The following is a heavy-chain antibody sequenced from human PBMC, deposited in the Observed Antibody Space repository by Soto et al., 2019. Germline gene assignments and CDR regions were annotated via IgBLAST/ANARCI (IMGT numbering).Heavy chain of an antibody. CDR1: GEPITTSNR. CDR2: SYDRGTT. D-gene: IGHD6-19*01. CDR3: TRGGAAVSGDLY. Sequence: PAWTLSLTCTVSGEPITTSNRWRWVRQPPGGGLEWIVESYDRGTTNYNPCLKSRATISRDKSKNQFSLKVKYVTAEDTAMYYCTRGGAAVSGDLYWGQGILVTVSS. V-gene: IGHV4-4*02. J-gene: IGHJ4*02.